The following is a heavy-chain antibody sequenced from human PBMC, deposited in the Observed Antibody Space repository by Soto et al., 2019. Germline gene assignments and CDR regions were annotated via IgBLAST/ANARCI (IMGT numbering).Heavy chain of an antibody. Sequence: GGSLRLSCAASGFTFSDFGMSWVRQAPGKGLEWVSVISGSGDATYYAASVKGRFTLSRDNSKNTLYLQMNSLTVADTAVYYCAKKVTIYAVDPADYWGQGTQVTGSS. CDR2: ISGSGDAT. V-gene: IGHV3-23*01. CDR3: AKKVTIYAVDPADY. J-gene: IGHJ4*02. CDR1: GFTFSDFG. D-gene: IGHD3-3*01.